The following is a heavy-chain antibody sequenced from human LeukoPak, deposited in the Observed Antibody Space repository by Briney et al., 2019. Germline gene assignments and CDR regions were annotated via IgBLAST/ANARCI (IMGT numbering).Heavy chain of an antibody. J-gene: IGHJ4*02. V-gene: IGHV3-48*01. CDR3: ARGGPGSCSGASCYSDY. D-gene: IGHD2-15*01. CDR2: ISSISSAI. Sequence: GGSLRLSCAASGFTFNSYSMNWVRQAPGKGLEWVSYISSISSAINYADSMRGRFTISRDNAKNLLHLQMNSLRAEDTAVYYCARGGPGSCSGASCYSDYWGQGTLVTVSS. CDR1: GFTFNSYS.